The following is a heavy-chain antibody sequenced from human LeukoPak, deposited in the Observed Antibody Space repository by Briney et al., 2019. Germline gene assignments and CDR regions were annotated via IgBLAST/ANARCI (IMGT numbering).Heavy chain of an antibody. J-gene: IGHJ5*02. D-gene: IGHD2-15*01. V-gene: IGHV3-66*02. CDR2: IYSGGST. CDR3: ARVVLLYWFDP. CDR1: GFSVSSNH. Sequence: GGSLRLSCAASGFSVSSNHMSWVRQAPGKGLEWVSVIYSGGSTYHADSVKGRFTVSRDNSKNTLYLQMNSLRAEDTAMYCCARVVLLYWFDPWGQGTLVTVSS.